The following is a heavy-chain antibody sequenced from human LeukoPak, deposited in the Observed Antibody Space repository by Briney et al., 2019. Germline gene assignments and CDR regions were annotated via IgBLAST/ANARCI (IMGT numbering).Heavy chain of an antibody. J-gene: IGHJ4*02. V-gene: IGHV3-21*01. CDR1: GFTFTTYS. CDR3: ARTYYDILTGYNPYFDY. CDR2: ITSSSTSM. D-gene: IGHD3-9*01. Sequence: PGGSLRLSCAASGFTFTTYSMNWVGQAPGKGLEGVSSITSSSTSMYYADSVKGRFTISRDNAKNSLYLQMNSLRAEDTAVYYCARTYYDILTGYNPYFDYWGQGTLVTVSS.